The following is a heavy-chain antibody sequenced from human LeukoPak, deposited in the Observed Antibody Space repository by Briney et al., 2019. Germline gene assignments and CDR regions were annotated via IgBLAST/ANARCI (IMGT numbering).Heavy chain of an antibody. Sequence: ASVKVSCKASGYTFTSYTMHWVRQAPGQRLEWMGWINAGNGNTKYSQKFQGRVTITRDTSASTAYMELSSLRSEDTAVYYCARDRRRNYYYGSGKKDPWGQGTLVTVSS. CDR3: ARDRRRNYYYGSGKKDP. V-gene: IGHV1-3*01. J-gene: IGHJ5*02. CDR2: INAGNGNT. CDR1: GYTFTSYT. D-gene: IGHD3-10*01.